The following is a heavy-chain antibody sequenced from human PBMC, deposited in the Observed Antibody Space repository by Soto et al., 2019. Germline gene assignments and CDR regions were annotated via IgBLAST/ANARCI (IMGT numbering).Heavy chain of an antibody. CDR3: ARDHPHSYGVYYFDY. Sequence: PSETLSLTCTVSGGSISNYYWSWLRQPPGKGLEWIGYIYSSGSTHYNPSLQSRVTISADTSKNQVSLKVGSVTAADTAVYYCARDHPHSYGVYYFDYWGQGTPVT. CDR2: IYSSGST. CDR1: GGSISNYY. V-gene: IGHV4-59*01. J-gene: IGHJ4*02. D-gene: IGHD5-18*01.